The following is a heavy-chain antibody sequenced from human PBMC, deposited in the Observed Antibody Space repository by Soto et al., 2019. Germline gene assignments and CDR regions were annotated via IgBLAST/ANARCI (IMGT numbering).Heavy chain of an antibody. CDR2: IYPGESDT. V-gene: IGHV5-51*01. D-gene: IGHD6-6*01. J-gene: IGHJ4*02. CDR3: ATDLWSIAARAFDY. CDR1: GYSLTSYW. Sequence: GESLKISCHGSGYSLTSYWIGWVRQMPGKGLEWIGLIYPGESDTRYSPSIQGLVTISADKTISTAYLQWRSLKHADTAMYYCATDLWSIAARAFDYGGQGTRVTVSS.